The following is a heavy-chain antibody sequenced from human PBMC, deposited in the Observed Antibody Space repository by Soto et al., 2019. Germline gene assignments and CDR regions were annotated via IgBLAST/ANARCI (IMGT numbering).Heavy chain of an antibody. CDR3: ARGWGRIFDY. D-gene: IGHD7-27*01. CDR2: INHSGST. Sequence: PSETLSLTCAVYGGSFSGYYWSWIRQPPGKGLEWIGEINHSGSTNYNPSLKSRVTISLDTSKNQFSLRLSSVTAADTAVDYCARGWGRIFDYWGQGTLVNVAS. J-gene: IGHJ4*02. CDR1: GGSFSGYY. V-gene: IGHV4-34*01.